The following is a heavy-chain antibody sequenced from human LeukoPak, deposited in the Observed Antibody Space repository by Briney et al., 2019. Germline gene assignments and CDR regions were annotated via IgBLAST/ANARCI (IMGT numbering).Heavy chain of an antibody. CDR3: VRDVDDYDHHRGDS. V-gene: IGHV3-11*01. D-gene: IGHD4-17*01. CDR1: GFTFSDYY. J-gene: IGHJ4*02. Sequence: GGSLRLSCAASGFTFSDYYMTWIRQAPAKGLEWISYMSGSGTTIYDADSVKGRFTISRDNAKKTLFLQMNSLRAEDTAVYYCVRDVDDYDHHRGDSWGQGTLVTVSS. CDR2: MSGSGTTI.